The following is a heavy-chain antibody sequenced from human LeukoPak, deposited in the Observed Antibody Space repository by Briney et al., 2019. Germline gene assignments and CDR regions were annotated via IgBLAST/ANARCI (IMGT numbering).Heavy chain of an antibody. J-gene: IGHJ4*02. V-gene: IGHV3-23*01. CDR3: AKDRYAPPFL. CDR2: ISARDGST. D-gene: IGHD5-12*01. Sequence: GGSLRLSCAASGFTFGIYAMSWVRQAPGQGLDWVSAISARDGSTYYADSVKGRFTISRDNSKNTLYLQMNSLRAEDTAVYYCAKDRYAPPFLWGQGTLVTVSS. CDR1: GFTFGIYA.